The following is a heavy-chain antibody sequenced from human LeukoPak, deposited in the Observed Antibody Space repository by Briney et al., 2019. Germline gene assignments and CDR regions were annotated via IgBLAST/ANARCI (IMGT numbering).Heavy chain of an antibody. CDR1: GFTFSSYA. D-gene: IGHD2-2*03. V-gene: IGHV3-23*01. J-gene: IGHJ6*03. Sequence: PGGSLRLSCAASGFTFSSYAMSWVRQAPGKGLEWVSATSGSGGSTYYADSVKGRFTISRDNSKNTLYLQMNSLRAEDTAVYYCAKSGYCSSTSCYTTLPYYYYYMDVWGKGTTVTVSS. CDR3: AKSGYCSSTSCYTTLPYYYYYMDV. CDR2: TSGSGGST.